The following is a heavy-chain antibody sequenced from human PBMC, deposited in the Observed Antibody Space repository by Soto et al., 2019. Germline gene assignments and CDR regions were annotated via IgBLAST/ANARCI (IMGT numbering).Heavy chain of an antibody. CDR2: IYPGDSDT. CDR1: GYSFTSYW. V-gene: IGHV5-51*01. J-gene: IGHJ6*02. D-gene: IGHD3-10*01. CDR3: AGGGVRGVITRTRDYYGMDV. Sequence: GESLKISCKGSGYSFTSYWIGWVRQMPGKGLECMGIIYPGDSDTRYSPSFQGQVTISADKSISTTYLQWSSLKASDTAMYYCAGGGVRGVITRTRDYYGMDVWGQGTTVTVSS.